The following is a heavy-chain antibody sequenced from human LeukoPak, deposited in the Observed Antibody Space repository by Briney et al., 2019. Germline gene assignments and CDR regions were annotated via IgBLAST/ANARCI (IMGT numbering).Heavy chain of an antibody. Sequence: SETLSLTCSVSGDSISFHFWSWIRQPPGKGLEWMAHTYFGGSTDYNPSLASRVTVSADTSKNQFSLKLSSVPAADTAVYYCATLGRAAGNAFDIWGQGTVVIVSS. CDR3: ATLGRAAGNAFDI. CDR1: GDSISFHF. J-gene: IGHJ3*02. V-gene: IGHV4-59*11. D-gene: IGHD1-26*01. CDR2: TYFGGST.